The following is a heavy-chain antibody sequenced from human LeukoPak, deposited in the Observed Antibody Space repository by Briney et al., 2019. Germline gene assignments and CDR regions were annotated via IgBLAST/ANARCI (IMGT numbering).Heavy chain of an antibody. V-gene: IGHV3-7*01. CDR1: GFTFSSYW. CDR2: IKHDGSEK. Sequence: GGSLRLSCAASGFTFSSYWMTWVRQAPGKGLEWVANIKHDGSEKYYVDFVRGRFTISRDNAENSLYLRMNSLSAEDTAVYSCARHRDTYFDYWGQGTLVTVSS. D-gene: IGHD5-24*01. CDR3: ARHRDTYFDY. J-gene: IGHJ4*02.